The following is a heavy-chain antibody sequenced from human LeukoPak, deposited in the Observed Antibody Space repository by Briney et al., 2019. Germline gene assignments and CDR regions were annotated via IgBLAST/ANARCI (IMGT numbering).Heavy chain of an antibody. CDR1: GGSISSGSYY. Sequence: SQTLSLTCTVSGGSISSGSYYWSWIRQPAGKGLEWIGRSHTSGRTNYNPSLKSRVTISVDTSKNQFSLKLSSVTAADTAVYFCAREFNRRGSLYFDYWGQGTVVTVPS. V-gene: IGHV4-61*02. CDR3: AREFNRRGSLYFDY. J-gene: IGHJ4*02. CDR2: SHTSGRT. D-gene: IGHD3-10*01.